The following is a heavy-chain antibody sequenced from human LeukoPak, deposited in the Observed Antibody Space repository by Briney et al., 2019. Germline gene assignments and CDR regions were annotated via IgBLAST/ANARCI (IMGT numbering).Heavy chain of an antibody. CDR3: ARGSATYYDYVRGSYPLDY. J-gene: IGHJ4*02. Sequence: GRSLRLSCAASGFTFSSYGMHRVRQAPGKGLEWVAVIWYDGSNKYYADSVKGRFTISRDNSKNTLYLQMNSLRAEDTAVYYCARGSATYYDYVRGSYPLDYWSQGTLVTVSS. CDR2: IWYDGSNK. D-gene: IGHD3-16*02. CDR1: GFTFSSYG. V-gene: IGHV3-33*01.